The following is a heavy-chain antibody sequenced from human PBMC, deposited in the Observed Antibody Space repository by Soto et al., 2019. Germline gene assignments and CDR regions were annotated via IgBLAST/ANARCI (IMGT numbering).Heavy chain of an antibody. CDR2: IIPIFGTA. Sequence: QVQLVQSGAEVKKPGSSVKVSCKASGGTFSSYAISWVRQAPGQGLEWMGGIIPIFGTANYAQKFQGRVTITADESTSTAYMELSSLISEDTAVYYCARVDIAARLDYYYGMDVWGQGTTVTVSS. V-gene: IGHV1-69*12. CDR3: ARVDIAARLDYYYGMDV. J-gene: IGHJ6*02. CDR1: GGTFSSYA. D-gene: IGHD6-6*01.